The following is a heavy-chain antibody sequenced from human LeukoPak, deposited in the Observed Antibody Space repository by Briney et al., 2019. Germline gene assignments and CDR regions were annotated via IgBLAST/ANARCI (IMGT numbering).Heavy chain of an antibody. V-gene: IGHV3-23*01. D-gene: IGHD1-26*01. Sequence: GGSLRLSCAASGFTFSSYAMSWVRQAPGKGLEWVSAISGNGGSTYYADSVKGRFTISRDNSKNTLYLQMNSLRAEDTAVYYCAKVESDYSGSYHFDYWGQGTLVTVSS. CDR1: GFTFSSYA. J-gene: IGHJ4*02. CDR2: ISGNGGST. CDR3: AKVESDYSGSYHFDY.